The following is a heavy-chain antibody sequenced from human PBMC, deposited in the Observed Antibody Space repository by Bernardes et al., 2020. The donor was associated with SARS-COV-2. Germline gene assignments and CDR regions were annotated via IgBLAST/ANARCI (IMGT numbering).Heavy chain of an antibody. D-gene: IGHD6-6*01. J-gene: IGHJ4*02. Sequence: GGSLRLSCAASGFTFSDYYMSWIRQAPGKGLEWVSYISSSSSYTNYADSVKGRFTISRDNAKNSLYLQMNNLRAEDTAVYYCARVRYSSSSYSDYFDYWGQGTLVTVSS. CDR3: ARVRYSSSSYSDYFDY. V-gene: IGHV3-11*05. CDR1: GFTFSDYY. CDR2: ISSSSSYT.